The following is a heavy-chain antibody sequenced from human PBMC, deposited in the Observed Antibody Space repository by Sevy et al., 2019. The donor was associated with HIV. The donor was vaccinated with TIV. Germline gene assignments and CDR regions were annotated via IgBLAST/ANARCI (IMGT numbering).Heavy chain of an antibody. CDR3: ARDSSYCSGDKCYDVFDI. CDR2: IKRDESVK. V-gene: IGHV3-7*01. D-gene: IGHD2-21*01. Sequence: GGSLRLSCVVSGFTFSSDWMHWVRQAPGKGLVWVTNIKRDESVKHYVYSVKGRFSVSRDNAKNSLYLHMNSLRADDTALYYCARDSSYCSGDKCYDVFDIWGQGTMVTVSS. J-gene: IGHJ3*02. CDR1: GFTFSSDW.